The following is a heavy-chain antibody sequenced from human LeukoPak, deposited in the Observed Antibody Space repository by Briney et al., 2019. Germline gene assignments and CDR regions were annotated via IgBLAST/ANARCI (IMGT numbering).Heavy chain of an antibody. CDR1: GFTFTTYW. CDR2: IKQDGSDK. J-gene: IGHJ6*03. CDR3: AKEGGVGYYYYYMDV. Sequence: GGSLRLSCAASGFTFTTYWMTWVRQAPGKGLEWVANIKQDGSDKYYVDSVKGRFTISRDNSKNTLYLQMNSLRAEDTAVYYCAKEGGVGYYYYYMDVWGKGTTVTISS. D-gene: IGHD1-26*01. V-gene: IGHV3-7*01.